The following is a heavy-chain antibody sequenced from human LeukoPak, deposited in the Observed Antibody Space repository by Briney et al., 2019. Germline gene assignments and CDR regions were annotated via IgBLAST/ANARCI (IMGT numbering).Heavy chain of an antibody. Sequence: SETLSRTCAVSGDSISNYYWSWIRQPPGKGLEWIGYIYYSGSTYYNPSLKSRVTISVDTSKNQFSLKLSSVTAADTAVYYCARALYDFWSGYSNWFDPWGQGTLVTVSS. CDR2: IYYSGST. J-gene: IGHJ5*02. CDR1: GDSISNYY. D-gene: IGHD3-3*01. V-gene: IGHV4-59*12. CDR3: ARALYDFWSGYSNWFDP.